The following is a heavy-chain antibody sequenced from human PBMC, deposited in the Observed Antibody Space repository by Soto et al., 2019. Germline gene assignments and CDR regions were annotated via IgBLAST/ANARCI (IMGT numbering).Heavy chain of an antibody. V-gene: IGHV3-49*03. CDR1: GFTFGDYA. D-gene: IGHD6-19*01. CDR3: SSVAGALQYYYYGMDV. Sequence: GGSLRLSCTASGFTFGDYAVSWFRQAPGKGLEWVGFIRSKAYGGTTEYAASVKGRFTISRDDSKSIAYLQMNSLKTEDTAVYYCSSVAGALQYYYYGMDVWGQGTTVTSP. CDR2: IRSKAYGGTT. J-gene: IGHJ6*02.